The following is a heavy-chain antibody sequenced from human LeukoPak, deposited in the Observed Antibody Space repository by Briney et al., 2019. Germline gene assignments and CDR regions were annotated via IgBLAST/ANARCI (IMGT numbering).Heavy chain of an antibody. CDR3: ARDRRSSYSSSSDRPGYFDY. V-gene: IGHV1-46*01. Sequence: VSVKVSCKASGYTFTSYYMHWVRQAPGQGLEWMGIINPSGGSTSYAQKFQGRVTMTRDMSTSTVYMELSSLRSEDTAVYYCARDRRSSYSSSSDRPGYFDYWGQGTLVTVSS. CDR1: GYTFTSYY. J-gene: IGHJ4*02. CDR2: INPSGGST. D-gene: IGHD6-6*01.